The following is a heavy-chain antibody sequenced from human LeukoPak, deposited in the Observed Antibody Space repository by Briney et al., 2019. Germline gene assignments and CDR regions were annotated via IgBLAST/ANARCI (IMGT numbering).Heavy chain of an antibody. J-gene: IGHJ6*02. CDR2: MKQDGSEK. Sequence: PGGSLRLSCAASGFTFSSYWMSWVRQAPGKGLEWVANMKQDGSEKYYVDSVKGRFTISRDNAKNSLYLQMNSLRAEDTAVYYCARDIVPAANYGMDVWGQGTTVTVSS. D-gene: IGHD2-2*01. CDR1: GFTFSSYW. CDR3: ARDIVPAANYGMDV. V-gene: IGHV3-7*01.